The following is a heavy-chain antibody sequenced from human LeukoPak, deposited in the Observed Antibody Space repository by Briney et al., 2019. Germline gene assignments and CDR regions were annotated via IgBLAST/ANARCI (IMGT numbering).Heavy chain of an antibody. Sequence: PSETLSLTCTVSGGSISSGGYYWSWIRQHPGKGLEWIGYIYYSGSTYYNPSLKSRVTISVDTSKNQFSLKLSSVTAADTAVYYCARHRDYVWGSYRSVPNYFDYWGQGTLVTVSS. D-gene: IGHD3-16*02. J-gene: IGHJ4*02. V-gene: IGHV4-31*03. CDR1: GGSISSGGYY. CDR2: IYYSGST. CDR3: ARHRDYVWGSYRSVPNYFDY.